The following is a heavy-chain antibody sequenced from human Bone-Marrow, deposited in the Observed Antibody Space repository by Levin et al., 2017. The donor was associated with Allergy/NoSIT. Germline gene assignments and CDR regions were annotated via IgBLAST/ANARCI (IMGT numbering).Heavy chain of an antibody. J-gene: IGHJ6*02. CDR2: ISSSSSYI. Sequence: PGGSLRLSCAASGFTFSSYSMNWVRQAPGKGLEWVSSISSSSSYIYYADSVKGRFTISRDNAKNSLYLQMNSLRAEDTAVYYCARDTVKQWLVWETVYYYYYGMDVWGQGTTVTVSS. CDR1: GFTFSSYS. D-gene: IGHD6-19*01. V-gene: IGHV3-21*01. CDR3: ARDTVKQWLVWETVYYYYYGMDV.